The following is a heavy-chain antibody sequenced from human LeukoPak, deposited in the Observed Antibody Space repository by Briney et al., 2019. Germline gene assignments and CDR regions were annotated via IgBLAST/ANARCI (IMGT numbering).Heavy chain of an antibody. D-gene: IGHD1-1*01. V-gene: IGHV4-39*07. Sequence: PSETLSLTCTYSGGSISTTLFYWGWIRQPPGKGLEWIGSIYYTGNTYYNPSLNSRVTISIDTSKNQFFLKSSSVTAADTAVYYCARDLRYHWNREHHEAFDIWGQGTMVTVSS. CDR3: ARDLRYHWNREHHEAFDI. J-gene: IGHJ3*02. CDR2: IYYTGNT. CDR1: GGSISTTLFY.